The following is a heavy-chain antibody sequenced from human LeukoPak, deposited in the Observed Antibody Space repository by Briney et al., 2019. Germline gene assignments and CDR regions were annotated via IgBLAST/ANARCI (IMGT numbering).Heavy chain of an antibody. J-gene: IGHJ4*02. CDR3: AREGVCSSTSCPTDY. V-gene: IGHV1-8*03. CDR1: GYTFTSYD. CDR2: MNPNSGNT. Sequence: GASVKVSCKXSGYTFTSYDINWVRQATGQGLEWMGWMNPNSGNTGYSQKFQGRVTITRNTSISTAYMELSSLRSEDTAVYYCAREGVCSSTSCPTDYWGQGTLVTVSS. D-gene: IGHD2-2*01.